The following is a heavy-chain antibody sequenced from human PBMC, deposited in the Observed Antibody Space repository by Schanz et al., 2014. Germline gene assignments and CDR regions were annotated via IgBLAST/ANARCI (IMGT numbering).Heavy chain of an antibody. CDR3: ARGGGPEDVFDI. D-gene: IGHD3-3*01. V-gene: IGHV1-18*01. J-gene: IGHJ4*02. Sequence: QVQLEQSGAEVKKPGASVKVSCKTSGYAFSDYGITWVRQAPGQGLEWVGWISPYTGNTHYFDKMEGRVTMTTDTSTSTAYMELRSLRSDDTAVYYCARGGGPEDVFDIWGQGTLVTVSS. CDR2: ISPYTGNT. CDR1: GYAFSDYG.